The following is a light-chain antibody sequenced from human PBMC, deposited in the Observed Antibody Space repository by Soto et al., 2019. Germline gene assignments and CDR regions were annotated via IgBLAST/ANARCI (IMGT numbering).Light chain of an antibody. V-gene: IGKV3-15*01. CDR2: GAS. J-gene: IGKJ2*01. CDR1: QSVSTY. Sequence: EIVMTQSPATLSVSPGERATLSCRSSQSVSTYLAWYQQKSGQAPRLLIYGASTRATGIPARFSGSGSGTEFTLTISSLQSEDFAVYYCQQYNSWPPYTFGQVTKLEIK. CDR3: QQYNSWPPYT.